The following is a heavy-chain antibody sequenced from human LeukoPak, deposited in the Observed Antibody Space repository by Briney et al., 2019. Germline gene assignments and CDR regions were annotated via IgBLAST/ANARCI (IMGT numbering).Heavy chain of an antibody. D-gene: IGHD6-19*01. Sequence: GASVKVSCKASGYTFTGYYMHWVRQAPGQGLEWMGWINPNSGGTNYAQKFQGRVTMTRDTSISTAYMELSRLRSDDTAVYYCARLYSSGWYAIGAFGIWGQGTMVTVSS. CDR2: INPNSGGT. J-gene: IGHJ3*02. CDR1: GYTFTGYY. V-gene: IGHV1-2*02. CDR3: ARLYSSGWYAIGAFGI.